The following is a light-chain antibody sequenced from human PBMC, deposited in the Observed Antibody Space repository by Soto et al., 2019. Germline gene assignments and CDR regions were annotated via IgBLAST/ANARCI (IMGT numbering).Light chain of an antibody. V-gene: IGLV2-11*01. CDR1: SSNVGVYGY. CDR2: DVS. CDR3: CSYAGSYTLV. J-gene: IGLJ2*01. Sequence: QSALTQPRSVSGSPGQSVAISCTGTSSNVGVYGYVSWYQHHPGKAPKLMIYDVSKRPSGVPDRFSGSKSGNTASLTISGLQAEDEADYYCCSYAGSYTLVFGGGTKLTVL.